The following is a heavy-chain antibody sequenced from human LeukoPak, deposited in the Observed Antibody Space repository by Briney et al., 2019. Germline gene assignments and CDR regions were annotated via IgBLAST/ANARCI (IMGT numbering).Heavy chain of an antibody. D-gene: IGHD2-21*02. J-gene: IGHJ3*02. CDR3: ARAVYCGGDCYSNNAFDI. CDR1: GYTFTGYY. CDR2: INPNSGGT. Sequence: GASVKVSCKASGYTFTGYYMHWVRQAPGQGLEWMGWINPNSGGTNYAQKFQGRVTMTRDTSIGTAYMELSRLRSDDTAVYYCARAVYCGGDCYSNNAFDIWGQGTMVTVSS. V-gene: IGHV1-2*02.